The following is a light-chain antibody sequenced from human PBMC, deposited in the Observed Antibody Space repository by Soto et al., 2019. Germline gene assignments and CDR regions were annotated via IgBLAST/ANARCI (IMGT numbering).Light chain of an antibody. V-gene: IGLV2-14*03. CDR3: SSYTSTSTLYV. J-gene: IGLJ1*01. Sequence: QSALTQPASVSGSPGQSITISCTGTSSDIGGYNYVSWYQQLPGKVPKLIIYDVSNRPSGVSDRFSGSKSGNAASLTISGLQAEDEADYCCSSYTSTSTLYVFATGTKVTVL. CDR1: SSDIGGYNY. CDR2: DVS.